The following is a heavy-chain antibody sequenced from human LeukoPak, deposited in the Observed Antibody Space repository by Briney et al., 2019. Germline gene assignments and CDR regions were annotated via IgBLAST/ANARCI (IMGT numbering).Heavy chain of an antibody. CDR1: GYTFTSYD. CDR3: ARETGSRGSAFDI. Sequence: ASVKVSCKASGYTFTSYDINWVRQATGQGLEWMGWMNPNSGNTGYAQKFQGRVTITRNTSISTAYMELSSLRSEDTAVYYCARETGSRGSAFDIWGQGTMVTVSS. V-gene: IGHV1-8*03. D-gene: IGHD1-26*01. J-gene: IGHJ3*02. CDR2: MNPNSGNT.